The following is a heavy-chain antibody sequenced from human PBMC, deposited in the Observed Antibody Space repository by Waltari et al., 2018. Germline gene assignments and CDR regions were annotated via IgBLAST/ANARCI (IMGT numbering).Heavy chain of an antibody. CDR2: IKWDGSAT. CDR1: GFHFLGTW. V-gene: IGHV3-7*03. J-gene: IGHJ5*02. D-gene: IGHD2-2*01. CDR3: ARGSAGYVRVWDL. Sequence: EAQLMESGGGLVQPGGSLRLSCAASGFHFLGTWMTWVRRAPGKGLEWVANIKWDGSATWYAESLSGRFIISRDNARNSLFLQINSPSAEDTAIYYCARGSAGYVRVWDLWGQGTSVTVSS.